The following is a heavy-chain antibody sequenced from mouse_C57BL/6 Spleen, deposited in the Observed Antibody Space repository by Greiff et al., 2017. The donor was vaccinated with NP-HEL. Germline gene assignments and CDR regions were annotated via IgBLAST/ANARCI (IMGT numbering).Heavy chain of an antibody. CDR2: ISSGSSTI. V-gene: IGHV5-17*01. Sequence: EVKVVESGGGLVKPGGSLKLSCAASGFTFSDYGMHWVRQAPEKGLEWVAYISSGSSTIYYADTVKGRFTISRDNAKNTLLLQMTSLRSEDTAMYYCAKITTVGGYYAMDYWGQGTSVTVSS. D-gene: IGHD1-1*01. CDR1: GFTFSDYG. J-gene: IGHJ4*01. CDR3: AKITTVGGYYAMDY.